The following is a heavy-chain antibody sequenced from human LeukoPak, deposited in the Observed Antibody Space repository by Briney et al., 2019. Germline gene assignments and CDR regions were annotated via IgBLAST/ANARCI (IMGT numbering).Heavy chain of an antibody. CDR1: GYSIIIGCY. J-gene: IGHJ3*02. V-gene: IGHV4-38-2*02. CDR2: IFYSGST. D-gene: IGHD3-10*01. Sequence: PSETLSLTCTVSGYSIIIGCYWGWIRQPPGKGLEWIGNIFYSGSTYYSPSLKSRVTISLDTSRNQFSLKLNSVTAADTAVYYCAKSNGYGLVDIWGQGTMVTVSS. CDR3: AKSNGYGLVDI.